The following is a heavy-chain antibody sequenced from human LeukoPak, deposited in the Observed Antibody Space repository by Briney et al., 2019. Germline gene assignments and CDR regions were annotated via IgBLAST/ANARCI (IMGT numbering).Heavy chain of an antibody. CDR3: AKDVDTAMVTGGMDV. CDR1: GFTFDDYA. J-gene: IGHJ6*02. CDR2: ISWNSGSI. Sequence: GRSLRLSCAASGFTFDDYAMHWVRQAPGKGLERVSGISWNSGSIGYADSVKGRFTISRDNAKNSLYLQMNSLRAEDTALYYCAKDVDTAMVTGGMDVWGQGTTVTVSS. D-gene: IGHD5-18*01. V-gene: IGHV3-9*01.